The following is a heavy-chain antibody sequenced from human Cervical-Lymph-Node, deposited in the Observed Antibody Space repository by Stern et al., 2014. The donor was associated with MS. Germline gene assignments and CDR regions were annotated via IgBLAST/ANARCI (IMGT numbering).Heavy chain of an antibody. V-gene: IGHV3-30*04. D-gene: IGHD5-18*01. J-gene: IGHJ4*02. CDR3: ARDPTLYSYGPVDY. CDR1: GFTFSSYA. Sequence: QVQLVQSGGGVVQPGRSLRLSCAASGFTFSSYAMHWVRQAPGKGLEWVAVISYDGSNKYYADSVKGRFTISRDNSKNTLYLQMNSLRAEDTAVYYCARDPTLYSYGPVDYWGQGTLVTVSS. CDR2: ISYDGSNK.